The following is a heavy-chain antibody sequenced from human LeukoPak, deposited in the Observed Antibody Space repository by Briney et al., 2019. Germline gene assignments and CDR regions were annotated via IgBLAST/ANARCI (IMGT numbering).Heavy chain of an antibody. J-gene: IGHJ5*02. CDR2: FDPEDGET. Sequence: ASVKVSCKVFVYTLTELSIHWVRQAPGKGLEWMGGFDPEDGETIYAQKFQGRVTMTEDTSTDTAYMELRSLTSEDTAVYYCATDPGSSGYSWGQGTLVTVSS. D-gene: IGHD3-22*01. V-gene: IGHV1-24*01. CDR1: VYTLTELS. CDR3: ATDPGSSGYS.